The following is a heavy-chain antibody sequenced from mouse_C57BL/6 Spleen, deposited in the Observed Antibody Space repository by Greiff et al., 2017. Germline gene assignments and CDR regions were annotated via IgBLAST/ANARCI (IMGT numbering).Heavy chain of an antibody. Sequence: QVHVKQSGPELVKPGASVKISCKASGYSFTSYYIHWVKQRPGQGLEWIGWIYPGSGNTKYNEKFKGKATLTADTSSSTAYMQLSSLTSEDSAVYYCASGRYGYDGYYAMDYWGQGTSVTVSS. CDR2: IYPGSGNT. CDR1: GYSFTSYY. D-gene: IGHD2-2*01. J-gene: IGHJ4*01. V-gene: IGHV1-66*01. CDR3: ASGRYGYDGYYAMDY.